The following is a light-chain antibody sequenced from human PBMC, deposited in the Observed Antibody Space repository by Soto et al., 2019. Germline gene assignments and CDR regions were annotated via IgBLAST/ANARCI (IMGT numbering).Light chain of an antibody. V-gene: IGKV3-15*01. CDR1: QSVSSN. CDR3: QQYNNWLTWT. Sequence: EIVMTQSPATLSVSPGERATLSCRASQSVSSNLAWYQQKPGQAPRLLIYGASTRATGIPARFSGSGSGTEFTLTISSLQSADFAVYYCQQYNNWLTWTFGQGTRWISN. CDR2: GAS. J-gene: IGKJ1*01.